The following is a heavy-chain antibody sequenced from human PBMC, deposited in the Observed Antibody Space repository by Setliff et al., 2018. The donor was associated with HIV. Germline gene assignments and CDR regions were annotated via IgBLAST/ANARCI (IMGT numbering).Heavy chain of an antibody. Sequence: SETLSLTCAVYGGSFSGYYWSWIRQPPGKGLEWIGGINHSGSTNYNPSLKSRVTISVDTSKNQFSLKLSSVTAADTAVYYCARSPLPRNWFDPWGQGTLVTVSS. CDR2: INHSGST. V-gene: IGHV4-34*01. CDR1: GGSFSGYY. CDR3: ARSPLPRNWFDP. J-gene: IGHJ5*02.